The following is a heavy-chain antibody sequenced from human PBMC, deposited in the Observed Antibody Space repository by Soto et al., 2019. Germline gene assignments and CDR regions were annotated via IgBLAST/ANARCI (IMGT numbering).Heavy chain of an antibody. D-gene: IGHD2-2*01. J-gene: IGHJ6*03. CDR3: ARRWVDPDIVVVPAAIDYYYYYMDV. CDR1: GGSISSDDYY. Sequence: SETLSLTCTVSGGSISSDDYYWGWIRQPPGKGLEWIGNAYYSGSTYYNPSLKSRVTISVDTSKNQFSLKLSSVTAADTAVYYCARRWVDPDIVVVPAAIDYYYYYMDVWGKGTTVTVSS. CDR2: AYYSGST. V-gene: IGHV4-39*01.